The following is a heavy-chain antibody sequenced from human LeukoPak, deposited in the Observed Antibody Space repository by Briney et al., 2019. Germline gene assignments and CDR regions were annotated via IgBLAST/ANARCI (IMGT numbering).Heavy chain of an antibody. CDR3: AGDTHSSSWYDH. V-gene: IGHV3-23*01. CDR2: ISGSGGST. Sequence: PGGSLRLSCAASGFTFSSYAMSWVRQAPGKGLEWVSAISGSGGSTYYADSVKGRFTISRDNSKNMLYLQMNDLRVEDTAVYYCAGDTHSSSWYDHWGQGTLVTVSS. CDR1: GFTFSSYA. D-gene: IGHD6-19*01. J-gene: IGHJ5*02.